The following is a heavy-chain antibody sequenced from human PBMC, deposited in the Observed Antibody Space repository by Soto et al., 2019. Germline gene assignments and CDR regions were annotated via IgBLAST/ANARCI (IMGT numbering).Heavy chain of an antibody. CDR3: ARLTTSIAAHSGEDY. CDR1: GGSFSGYY. D-gene: IGHD6-6*01. V-gene: IGHV4-34*01. CDR2: INHSGST. Sequence: SETLSLTCAVYGGSFSGYYWSWIRQPPGKGLEWIGEINHSGSTNYNPSLKSRVTISVDTSKNQFSLKLSSVTAADTAVYYCARLTTSIAAHSGEDYWGQGTLVTVSS. J-gene: IGHJ4*02.